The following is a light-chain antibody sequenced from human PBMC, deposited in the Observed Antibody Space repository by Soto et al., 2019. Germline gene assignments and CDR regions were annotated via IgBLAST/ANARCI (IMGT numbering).Light chain of an antibody. Sequence: QSALTQPASVSGSPGQSITISCTGTSSDVGGYNYVSWYQQHPGKAPKLMIYDVSNWPSGASNRFSGSKSGNTASLTISGLQAEDEADYYCSSYTSSSTLYVLGTGTKVTVL. CDR2: DVS. V-gene: IGLV2-14*01. J-gene: IGLJ1*01. CDR3: SSYTSSSTLYV. CDR1: SSDVGGYNY.